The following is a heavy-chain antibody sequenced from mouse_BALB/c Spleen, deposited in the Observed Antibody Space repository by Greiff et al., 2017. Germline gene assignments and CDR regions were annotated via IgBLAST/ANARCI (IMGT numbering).Heavy chain of an antibody. CDR1: GFSLTSYG. Sequence: VKVVESGPGLVAPSQSLSITCTVSGFSLTSYGVHWVRQPPGKGLEWLGVIWAGGSTNYNSALMSRLSISKDNSKSQVFLKMNSLQTDDTAMYYCARGPLDERGMDYWGQGTSVTVSS. J-gene: IGHJ4*01. V-gene: IGHV2-9*02. CDR3: ARGPLDERGMDY. CDR2: IWAGGST.